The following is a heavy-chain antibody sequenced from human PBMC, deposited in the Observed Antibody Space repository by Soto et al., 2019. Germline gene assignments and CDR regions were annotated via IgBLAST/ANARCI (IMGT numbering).Heavy chain of an antibody. Sequence: ASVKVSCKASGYTFTSSDINWVRQATGQGLEWMGWMNPNSGNTGYAQKFQGRVTMTRNTSISTAYMELNSLRAEDTAMYYCAKVPLRPYYFDYWGPGTPVTVSS. CDR1: GYTFTSSD. CDR2: MNPNSGNT. J-gene: IGHJ4*02. CDR3: AKVPLRPYYFDY. V-gene: IGHV1-8*01. D-gene: IGHD2-21*01.